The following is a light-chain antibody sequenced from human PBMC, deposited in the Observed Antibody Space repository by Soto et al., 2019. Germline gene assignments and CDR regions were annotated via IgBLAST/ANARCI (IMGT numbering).Light chain of an antibody. CDR3: QQANSFSIT. V-gene: IGKV1-12*01. Sequence: DIQMTQSQSSVSASVGDRVTITCRASQGISSCLAWYQQKPGKAPKLLIYAAYSLQSGVPSRLSGSGSGTDFTLTISSLQPEDFATYYCQQANSFSITFGQGTRLEI. CDR1: QGISSC. J-gene: IGKJ5*01. CDR2: AAY.